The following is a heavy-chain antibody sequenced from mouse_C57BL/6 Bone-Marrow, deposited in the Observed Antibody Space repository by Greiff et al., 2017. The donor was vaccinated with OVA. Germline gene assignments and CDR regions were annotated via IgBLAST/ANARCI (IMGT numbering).Heavy chain of an antibody. CDR1: GFTFSDYG. CDR2: ISNLAYSI. D-gene: IGHD4-1*01. Sequence: EVKLVESGGGLVQPGGSLKLSCAASGFTFSDYGMAWVRQAPRKGPEWVAFISNLAYSIYYADTVTGRFTISRENAKNTLYLEMSSLRSEDTAMYYCARLNWDPHYYAMDYWGQGTSVTVSS. V-gene: IGHV5-15*01. CDR3: ARLNWDPHYYAMDY. J-gene: IGHJ4*01.